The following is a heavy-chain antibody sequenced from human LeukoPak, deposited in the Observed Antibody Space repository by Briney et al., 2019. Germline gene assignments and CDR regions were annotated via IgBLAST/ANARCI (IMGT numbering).Heavy chain of an antibody. CDR2: ISAYNGNT. V-gene: IGHV1-18*01. CDR3: ATGQYHLQIFSYYYMDV. D-gene: IGHD2-2*01. J-gene: IGHJ6*03. Sequence: GASVKVSCKASGYTFTSYGISWVRQAPGQGLEWMGWISAYNGNTNYAQKLQGRVTMTTDTSTSTAYMELRSLRSEDTAVYYCATGQYHLQIFSYYYMDVWGKGTTVSISS. CDR1: GYTFTSYG.